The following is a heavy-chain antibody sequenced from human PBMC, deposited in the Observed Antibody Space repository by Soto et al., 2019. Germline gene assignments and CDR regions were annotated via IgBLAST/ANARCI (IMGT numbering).Heavy chain of an antibody. D-gene: IGHD6-13*01. CDR2: INHSGST. V-gene: IGHV4-34*01. CDR1: GGSFSCYY. J-gene: IGHJ6*02. Sequence: SSETLSLTCAVYGGSFSCYYWSWIRQPPGKGLEWIGEINHSGSTNYNPSLKSRVTISVDTSKNQFSLKLSSVTAADTAVYYCARGIAAAGTRGYYGMDVWGQGTTVTVSS. CDR3: ARGIAAAGTRGYYGMDV.